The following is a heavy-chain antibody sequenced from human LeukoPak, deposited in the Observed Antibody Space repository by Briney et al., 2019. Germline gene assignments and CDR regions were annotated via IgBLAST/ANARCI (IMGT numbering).Heavy chain of an antibody. V-gene: IGHV3-23*01. D-gene: IGHD1-7*01. Sequence: GGSLRLSCAASGFTFSNAWMSWVRQAPGKGLEWVSAISGSGGSTYYADSVKGRFTISRDNSKNTLYLQMNSLRAEDTAVYYCAKDGEEVRYWNYDYWGQGTLVTVSS. J-gene: IGHJ4*02. CDR3: AKDGEEVRYWNYDY. CDR1: GFTFSNAW. CDR2: ISGSGGST.